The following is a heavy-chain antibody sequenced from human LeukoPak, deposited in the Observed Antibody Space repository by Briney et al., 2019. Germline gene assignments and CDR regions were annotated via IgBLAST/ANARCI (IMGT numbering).Heavy chain of an antibody. D-gene: IGHD4-23*01. CDR3: ARLTAVVTFDY. CDR1: GYSFTSNW. Sequence: GESLKISCKGSGYSFTSNWIGWVRRMPGKGLEWMGVIYPSDSDTRYSPSFQGQVTISADKSISTAYLQWRSLKVSDSAMYYCARLTAVVTFDYWGQGTLVTVSS. J-gene: IGHJ4*02. V-gene: IGHV5-51*01. CDR2: IYPSDSDT.